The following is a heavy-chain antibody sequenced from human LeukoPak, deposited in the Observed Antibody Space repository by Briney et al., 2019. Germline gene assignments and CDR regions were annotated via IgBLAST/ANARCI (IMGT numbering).Heavy chain of an antibody. CDR2: ISGSGVST. D-gene: IGHD6-19*01. V-gene: IGHV3-23*01. Sequence: GGSLRLSCAASGFRFSSYAMSWVRQAPGKGLEWVSAISGSGVSTYYADSVKGRFTISRDNSKNTLYLQMNSLRAEDTAVYYCARDSSGPHSYDYXGXXXXXTVXS. CDR3: ARDSSGPHSYDY. J-gene: IGHJ4*01. CDR1: GFRFSSYA.